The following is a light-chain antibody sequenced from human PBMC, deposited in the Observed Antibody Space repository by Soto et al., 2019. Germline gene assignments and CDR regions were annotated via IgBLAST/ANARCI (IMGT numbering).Light chain of an antibody. CDR1: SSDVGSYNL. CDR3: CSYAGSSTSHVV. J-gene: IGLJ2*01. V-gene: IGLV2-23*02. CDR2: EVS. Sequence: QSALTQPASVSGSPGQSITISCTGTSSDVGSYNLVSWYQQHPGKAPKLMIYEVSKRPSGVSNRFSGSKSGNTASLTISGLQAEDEAGYYCCSYAGSSTSHVVFGGGTKVTVL.